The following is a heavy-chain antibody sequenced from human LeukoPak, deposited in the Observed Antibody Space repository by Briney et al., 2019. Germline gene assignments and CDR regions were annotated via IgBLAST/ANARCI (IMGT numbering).Heavy chain of an antibody. CDR3: ARDGIDYGRRVAFDI. D-gene: IGHD4-17*01. CDR1: GFTFSSYS. J-gene: IGHJ3*02. Sequence: PGGSLRLSCAASGFTFSSYSMNWVRQAPGKGLEWVSSISSSSSYIYYADSVKGRFTISRDNAKNSLYLQMNSLRAEDTAVYYCARDGIDYGRRVAFDIWGQGTVVTVSS. V-gene: IGHV3-21*01. CDR2: ISSSSSYI.